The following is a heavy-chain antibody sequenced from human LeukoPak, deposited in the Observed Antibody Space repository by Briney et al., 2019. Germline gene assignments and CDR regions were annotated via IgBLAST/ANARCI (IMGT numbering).Heavy chain of an antibody. V-gene: IGHV4-61*02. CDR1: GGSISSGSYY. Sequence: SETLPLTCTVSGGSISSGSYYWSWIRQPAGKGLEWIGRIYTSGSTNYNPSLKSRVTISVDTSKNQFSLKLSSVTAADTAVYYCARGLMRAPDPMSFYYYGMDVWGQGTTVTVSS. D-gene: IGHD2-8*01. CDR2: IYTSGST. J-gene: IGHJ6*02. CDR3: ARGLMRAPDPMSFYYYGMDV.